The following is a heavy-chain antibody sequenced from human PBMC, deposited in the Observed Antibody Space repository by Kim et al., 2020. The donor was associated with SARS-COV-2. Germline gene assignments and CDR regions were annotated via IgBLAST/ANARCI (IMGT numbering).Heavy chain of an antibody. V-gene: IGHV4-39*01. J-gene: IGHJ3*02. Sequence: SETLSLTCSVSGGSISSSSYNWGWIRQPPGKGLEWIGSIYYSGSTYYNPSLKSRVTTSVDTSKNQFSLKLSSVTAADTAVYYCARHARITLIRGVTIRAFDIWGQGTMVTVSS. D-gene: IGHD3-10*01. CDR3: ARHARITLIRGVTIRAFDI. CDR1: GGSISSSSYN. CDR2: IYYSGST.